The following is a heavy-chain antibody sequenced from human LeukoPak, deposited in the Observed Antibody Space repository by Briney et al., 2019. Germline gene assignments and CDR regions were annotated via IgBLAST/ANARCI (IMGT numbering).Heavy chain of an antibody. V-gene: IGHV1-18*01. J-gene: IGHJ4*02. D-gene: IGHD3-10*01. CDR1: GYTFTSYG. CDR3: ARDLFSDGSGSELDY. CDR2: ISAYNGNT. Sequence: ASVKVSCKASGYTFTSYGISWVRQAPGQGLEWMGWISAYNGNTNYAQKLQGRVTMTTDTSTSTAYMELRSLRSDDTAVYYCARDLFSDGSGSELDYWGQGTLVTVSS.